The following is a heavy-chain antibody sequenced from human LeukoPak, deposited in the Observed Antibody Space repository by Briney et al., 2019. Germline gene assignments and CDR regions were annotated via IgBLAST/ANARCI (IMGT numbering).Heavy chain of an antibody. CDR2: IIPIFGTA. V-gene: IGHV1-69*13. Sequence: SVKVPCKASGGTFSSYAISWVRQAPGQGLEWMGGIIPIFGTANYAQKFQGRVTITADESTSTAYMELSSLRSEDTAVYYCARGVVVPAAMRGEYYYYMDVWGKGTTVTISS. CDR1: GGTFSSYA. CDR3: ARGVVVPAAMRGEYYYYMDV. D-gene: IGHD2-2*01. J-gene: IGHJ6*03.